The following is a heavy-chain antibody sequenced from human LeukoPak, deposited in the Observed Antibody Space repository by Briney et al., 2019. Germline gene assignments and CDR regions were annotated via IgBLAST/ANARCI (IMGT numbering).Heavy chain of an antibody. CDR1: GFTFSGSA. J-gene: IGHJ3*02. V-gene: IGHV3-73*01. CDR2: IRSKANSYAT. D-gene: IGHD3-22*01. CDR3: TSHYDSSGPDAFDI. Sequence: GGSLKLSCAASGFTFSGSAMHWVRQASGKGLEWVGRIRSKANSYATAYAASVKGRFTISRDDSKNTAYLQMNSLKTEDTAVYYCTSHYDSSGPDAFDIWGQGTMVTVSS.